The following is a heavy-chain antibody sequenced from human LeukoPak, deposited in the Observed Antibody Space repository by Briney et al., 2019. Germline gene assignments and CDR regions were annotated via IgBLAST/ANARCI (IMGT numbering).Heavy chain of an antibody. D-gene: IGHD4-17*01. CDR2: ISAYNGNT. Sequence: ASVKVSCKASGYTFTSYGISWVRQAPGQGLEWMGWISAYNGNTNYAQKLQGRVTMTTDTSTSTAYTELRSLRSDDTAVYYCAREDYGDYGSYYGMDVWGQGTTVTVSS. CDR3: AREDYGDYGSYYGMDV. V-gene: IGHV1-18*01. J-gene: IGHJ6*02. CDR1: GYTFTSYG.